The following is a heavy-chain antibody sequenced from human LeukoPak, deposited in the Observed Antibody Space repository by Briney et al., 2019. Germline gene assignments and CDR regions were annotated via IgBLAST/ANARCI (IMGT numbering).Heavy chain of an antibody. CDR1: GGSISSSSSY. Sequence: PSETLSLTCTVSGGSISSSSSYWGWIRQPPGKGLEWIGSIYYSGSTYYNPSLKSRVTISVDTSKNQFSLKLSSVTAADTAVYYCARVPGYYYDSSGYWGFDYWGQGTLVTVSS. CDR2: IYYSGST. D-gene: IGHD3-22*01. V-gene: IGHV4-39*07. CDR3: ARVPGYYYDSSGYWGFDY. J-gene: IGHJ4*02.